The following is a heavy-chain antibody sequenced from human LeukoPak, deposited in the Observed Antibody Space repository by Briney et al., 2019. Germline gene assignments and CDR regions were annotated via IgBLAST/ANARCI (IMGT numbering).Heavy chain of an antibody. V-gene: IGHV4-34*01. D-gene: IGHD2-8*02. CDR2: INHGGKA. CDR3: ARGGRNCTGGTCHVDS. Sequence: PSETLSLTCGVYGGSLSPFYWAWIRQPPGKGLEWVGEINHGGKATYNPSLKSRVIISIDTSKKQFSLQLHSATAADTAVYFCARGGRNCTGGTCHVDSWGQGTLVTVSS. J-gene: IGHJ4*02. CDR1: GGSLSPFY.